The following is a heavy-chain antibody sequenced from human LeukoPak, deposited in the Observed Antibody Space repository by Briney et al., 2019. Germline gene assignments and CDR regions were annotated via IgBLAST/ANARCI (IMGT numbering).Heavy chain of an antibody. CDR1: GFTFSSYA. D-gene: IGHD5/OR15-5a*01. J-gene: IGHJ4*02. Sequence: GGSLRLSCAASGFTFSSYAMHWVRQAPGKGLEWVSSISSSSSYIYYADSVKGRFTISRDNAKNSLYLQMNSLRAEDTAVYYCARDLRFSPIDYWGQGTPVTVSS. CDR3: ARDLRFSPIDY. CDR2: ISSSSSYI. V-gene: IGHV3-21*01.